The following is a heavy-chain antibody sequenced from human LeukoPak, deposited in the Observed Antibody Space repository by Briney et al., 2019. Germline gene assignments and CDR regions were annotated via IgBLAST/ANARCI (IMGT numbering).Heavy chain of an antibody. CDR2: IYYSGSS. CDR1: GGSISSDY. D-gene: IGHD4-17*01. Sequence: SETLSLTCTVSGGSISSDYWSWIRLPPGKGLEWIGYIYYSGSSNYNPSLKSRVTMSVDTSKNQFSLKLTSVTAADTAVYYCARRLRQNLFDPWGQGTLVTVSS. J-gene: IGHJ5*02. CDR3: ARRLRQNLFDP. V-gene: IGHV4-59*08.